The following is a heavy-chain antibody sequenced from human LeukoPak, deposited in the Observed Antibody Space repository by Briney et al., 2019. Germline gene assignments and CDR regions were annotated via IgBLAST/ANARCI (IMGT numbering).Heavy chain of an antibody. D-gene: IGHD6-19*01. Sequence: GGSLRLSCAASGFTFSTYDMHWVRQATGKGLEWVSGTGTTGDTYYPGSVKGRFTISRDDVKNSLYLQMNSLIAGDTAVYFCARGRPGSGWGTLAFDIWGQGTMVTVSS. V-gene: IGHV3-13*01. CDR1: GFTFSTYD. CDR3: ARGRPGSGWGTLAFDI. J-gene: IGHJ3*02. CDR2: TGTTGDT.